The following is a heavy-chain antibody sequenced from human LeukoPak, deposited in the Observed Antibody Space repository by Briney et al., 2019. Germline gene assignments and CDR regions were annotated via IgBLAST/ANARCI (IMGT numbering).Heavy chain of an antibody. D-gene: IGHD6-19*01. Sequence: GGSLRLSCAASRFPLSNYWMSWVSQAPGKGLEWVANIKQDGSEKYYVDSVKGRFTISRDNAKNSLSLQMNSHRAEGTAVYYCARQRGSGCLDYWGQGTLVTVSS. CDR2: IKQDGSEK. J-gene: IGHJ4*02. CDR3: ARQRGSGCLDY. CDR1: RFPLSNYW. V-gene: IGHV3-7*01.